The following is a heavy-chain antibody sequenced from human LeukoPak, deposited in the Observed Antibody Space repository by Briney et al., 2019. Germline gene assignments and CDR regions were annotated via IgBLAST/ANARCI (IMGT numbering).Heavy chain of an antibody. D-gene: IGHD3-3*01. V-gene: IGHV4-59*08. Sequence: SETLSLTCTVSGGSISSYYWSWIRQPPGKGLEWIGYIYYSGSTNYNPSLKSRVTISVDTSKNQFSLKLSSVTAADTAVYYCARLSRFLEWPPYYMDVWGKGTTVTVSS. J-gene: IGHJ6*03. CDR1: GGSISSYY. CDR3: ARLSRFLEWPPYYMDV. CDR2: IYYSGST.